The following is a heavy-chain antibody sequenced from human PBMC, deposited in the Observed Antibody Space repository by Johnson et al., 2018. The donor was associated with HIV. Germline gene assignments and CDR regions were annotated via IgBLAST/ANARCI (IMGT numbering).Heavy chain of an antibody. D-gene: IGHD3-22*01. CDR1: GFTFINYW. Sequence: EVQLVESGGGLVQPGGSLRLSCAASGFTFINYWMHWVRQAPGKGLVWVSRMNADGKTTTYADSVKGRFTISRDNSKNTLFLQMNSLRAEDTAVYYCVRRFYDSSAFDIWGQGTLVTVSS. V-gene: IGHV3-74*01. J-gene: IGHJ3*02. CDR3: VRRFYDSSAFDI. CDR2: MNADGKTT.